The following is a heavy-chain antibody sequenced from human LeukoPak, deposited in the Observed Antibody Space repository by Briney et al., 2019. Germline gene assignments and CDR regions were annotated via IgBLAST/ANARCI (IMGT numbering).Heavy chain of an antibody. CDR2: IRYDGSNK. J-gene: IGHJ4*02. D-gene: IGHD5-24*01. CDR3: ARGGDGYTSPFDY. V-gene: IGHV3-30*02. Sequence: GGSLRLSCAASGFTFSSYGMHWVRQAPGKGLEWVAFIRYDGSNKYYADSVKGRFTISRDNSKNTLYLQMNSLRVEDTAVYYCARGGDGYTSPFDYWGQGTPVTVSS. CDR1: GFTFSSYG.